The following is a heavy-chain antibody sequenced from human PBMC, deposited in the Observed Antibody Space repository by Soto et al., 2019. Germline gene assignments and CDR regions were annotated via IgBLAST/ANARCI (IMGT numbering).Heavy chain of an antibody. V-gene: IGHV1-18*01. D-gene: IGHD2-8*01. CDR2: ISAYNGNT. CDR3: ARDRSMYYGMHV. J-gene: IGHJ6*02. CDR1: GYTFRSFG. Sequence: QVQLVQSGGEVKKPGASVKVSCKATGYTFRSFGISWVRQAPGQGLEWMGWISAYNGNTNYAQKLQGRVTVTTDTSTSTAYMELRSLTSDDTAVYYCARDRSMYYGMHVWGQGTTVTVSS.